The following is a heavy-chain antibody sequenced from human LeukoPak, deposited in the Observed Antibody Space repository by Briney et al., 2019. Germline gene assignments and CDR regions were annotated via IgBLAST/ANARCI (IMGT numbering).Heavy chain of an antibody. Sequence: PGGSLRLSCAAPGFTFSNAWMSWVRQAPGKGLEWVGRIKSKTFGGTTDYAAPVKGRFTISRDDSKNTLYLHMNTLKTEDTAIYYCTTLGAFDYWGQGTLVTVSS. J-gene: IGHJ4*02. V-gene: IGHV3-15*01. CDR2: IKSKTFGGTT. D-gene: IGHD3-16*01. CDR3: TTLGAFDY. CDR1: GFTFSNAW.